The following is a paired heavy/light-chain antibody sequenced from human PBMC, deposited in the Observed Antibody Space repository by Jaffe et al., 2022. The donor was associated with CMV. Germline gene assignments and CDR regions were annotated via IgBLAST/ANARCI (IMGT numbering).Light chain of an antibody. CDR3: HQSNSYPRT. CDR1: QGISSA. Sequence: AIQLTQSPSSLSASVGDRVTITCRASQGISSALAWFQQKPGKAPQLLIFDADVLETGVPSRFSGSGFGTDFTLTINSLQPEDFAIYYCHQSNSYPRTFGQGTKVDFK. J-gene: IGKJ1*01. V-gene: IGKV1-13*02. CDR2: DAD.
Heavy chain of an antibody. CDR2: ITSSGSAR. D-gene: IGHD1-26*01. Sequence: EVQLVESGGGLVQPGGSLRLSCEASGFTFMSYEMNWVRQAPGKGLEWVSSITSSGSARFYADSVKGRFTISRDNTKESLYLQMNSLRAEDTGVYFCARDYPHGGSPRPLDYWGQGTSVTVSS. J-gene: IGHJ4*02. CDR3: ARDYPHGGSPRPLDY. CDR1: GFTFMSYE. V-gene: IGHV3-48*03.